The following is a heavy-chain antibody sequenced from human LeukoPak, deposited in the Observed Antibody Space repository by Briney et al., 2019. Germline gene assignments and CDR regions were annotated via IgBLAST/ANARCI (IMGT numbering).Heavy chain of an antibody. Sequence: GGSLRLSCAASGFTFSSYAMIWVPQAPGKGLEWFSSISSTGSYTYYADSVKGRFTISRDNAKNSLYVQMNSLRAEDTAVYYCARGGIAVAVFAFDIWGQGTMVTVSS. CDR3: ARGGIAVAVFAFDI. V-gene: IGHV3-21*01. J-gene: IGHJ3*02. CDR2: ISSTGSYT. D-gene: IGHD6-19*01. CDR1: GFTFSSYA.